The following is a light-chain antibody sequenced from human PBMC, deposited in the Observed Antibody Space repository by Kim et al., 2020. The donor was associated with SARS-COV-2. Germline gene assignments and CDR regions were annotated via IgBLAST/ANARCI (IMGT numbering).Light chain of an antibody. J-gene: IGKJ4*01. CDR2: AAS. V-gene: IGKV1-39*01. CDR3: QQSYSTLS. Sequence: DIQMTQSPSSLSASVGDRVTITCRASKSISSYLNWYQQKPGKAPKLLIYAASSLQSGVPSRFSGSGSGTDFTLTISSLQPEDFATYYCQQSYSTLSFGGGTKVDIK. CDR1: KSISSY.